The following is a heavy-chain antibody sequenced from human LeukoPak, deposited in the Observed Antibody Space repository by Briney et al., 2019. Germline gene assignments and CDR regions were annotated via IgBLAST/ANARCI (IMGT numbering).Heavy chain of an antibody. V-gene: IGHV1-2*06. CDR2: IDPNSGDT. J-gene: IGHJ2*01. Sequence: ASVKVSCKASGYTFTDHYMHWVRQAPGQGLEWMGRIDPNSGDTKFAQEFQGRVTMTEDTSISTAYMELTSLRSDDTAVYFCARSLTGNFWYFDLWGRGTLVSVSS. CDR1: GYTFTDHY. D-gene: IGHD7-27*01. CDR3: ARSLTGNFWYFDL.